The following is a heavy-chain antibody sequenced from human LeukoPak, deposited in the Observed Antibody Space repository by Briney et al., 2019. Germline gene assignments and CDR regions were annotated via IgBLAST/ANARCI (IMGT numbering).Heavy chain of an antibody. CDR2: IYYTGST. Sequence: SETLSLTCTVSGGSISSYYWSWIRQPPGKGLEWIGSIYYTGSTYDNPSLKSRVTMSVDTSKNQFSLKLSSVTAADTAVYYCARRGGSGRAFDYWGQGTLVTVSS. CDR1: GGSISSYY. CDR3: ARRGGSGRAFDY. V-gene: IGHV4-39*01. J-gene: IGHJ4*02. D-gene: IGHD1-26*01.